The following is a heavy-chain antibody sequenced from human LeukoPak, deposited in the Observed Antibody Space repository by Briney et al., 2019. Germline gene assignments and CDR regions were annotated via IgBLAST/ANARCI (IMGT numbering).Heavy chain of an antibody. CDR1: GGTFSSYA. CDR3: ARSATWFGELGDFDH. D-gene: IGHD3-10*01. V-gene: IGHV1-69*13. CDR2: IIPIFGTA. J-gene: IGHJ4*02. Sequence: SVKVSCKASGGTFSSYAISWVRQAPGQGLEWMGGIIPIFGTANYAQKFQGRVTITADESTSTAYMELSSLRSEDTAVYYCARSATWFGELGDFDHWGQGTLVTISS.